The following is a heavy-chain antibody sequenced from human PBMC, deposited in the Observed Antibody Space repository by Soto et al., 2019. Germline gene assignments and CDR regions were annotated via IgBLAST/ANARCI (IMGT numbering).Heavy chain of an antibody. D-gene: IGHD5-18*01. CDR1: GGSVSSGDYY. CDR2: IYYSGNT. Sequence: QSLTCTVSGGSVSSGDYYWSWIRQPPGKGLEWIGYIYYSGNTNYNPSLKSRVIISVDTSKNLFSLKLTSVTAADTAVYYCARIPVDTSMIYWLDPWGQGTLVTVSS. J-gene: IGHJ5*02. CDR3: ARIPVDTSMIYWLDP. V-gene: IGHV4-61*08.